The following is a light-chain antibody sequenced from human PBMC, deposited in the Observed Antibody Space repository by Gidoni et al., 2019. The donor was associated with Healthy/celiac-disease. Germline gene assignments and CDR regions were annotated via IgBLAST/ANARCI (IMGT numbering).Light chain of an antibody. CDR3: QQYDSSSRT. V-gene: IGKV3-20*01. Sequence: EIVSTQSPGTLSLSTVESTTLSCRASHSVSSSYLAWYQQKPGQAPRLLIYGASSRATGVPDRFSGSGSGTDFTLTISRLEPEDFAVYYCQQYDSSSRTFGGGTKVEIK. CDR1: HSVSSSY. CDR2: GAS. J-gene: IGKJ4*01.